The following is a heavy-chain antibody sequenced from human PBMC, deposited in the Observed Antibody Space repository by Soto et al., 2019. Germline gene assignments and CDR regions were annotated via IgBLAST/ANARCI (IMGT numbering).Heavy chain of an antibody. V-gene: IGHV1-69*13. CDR1: GGPFSSYA. CDR3: ARAYKRGGNYYDILTGSQYGMDV. Sequence: SGKVCFKACGGPFSSYAISLVREAPGQGLGWMGGMITIFGTSNYAQKFQGRVTITADESTSTAYMELSSLRSEDTAVYYCARAYKRGGNYYDILTGSQYGMDVWGQGTPVTVSS. J-gene: IGHJ6*02. CDR2: MITIFGTS. D-gene: IGHD3-9*01.